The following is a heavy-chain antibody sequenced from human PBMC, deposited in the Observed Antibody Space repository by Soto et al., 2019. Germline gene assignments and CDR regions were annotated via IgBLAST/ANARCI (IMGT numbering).Heavy chain of an antibody. D-gene: IGHD3-22*01. J-gene: IGHJ4*02. Sequence: AASVKVSCKASGGTFSSYAISWVRQAPGQGLEWMGGIIPIFGTANYAQKFQGRVTITADESTSTAYMELSSLRSEDTAVYYCARAPPYYYDSSGYHAPVYDYWGQGTLVTVSS. CDR1: GGTFSSYA. CDR3: ARAPPYYYDSSGYHAPVYDY. CDR2: IIPIFGTA. V-gene: IGHV1-69*13.